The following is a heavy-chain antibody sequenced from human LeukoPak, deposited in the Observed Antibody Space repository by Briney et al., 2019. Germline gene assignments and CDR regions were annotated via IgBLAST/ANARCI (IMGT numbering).Heavy chain of an antibody. V-gene: IGHV4-39*07. CDR3: ARALDSSGWRYYFDN. J-gene: IGHJ4*02. Sequence: SETLSLTCTVSGGSISSSSYYWGWIRQPPGKGLEWIGSIYYSGSTYYNPSLKSRVTMSVDKSKNQFSLKLNSVTAADTAVYYCARALDSSGWRYYFDNWGQGTLVTVSS. CDR2: IYYSGST. D-gene: IGHD6-19*01. CDR1: GGSISSSSYY.